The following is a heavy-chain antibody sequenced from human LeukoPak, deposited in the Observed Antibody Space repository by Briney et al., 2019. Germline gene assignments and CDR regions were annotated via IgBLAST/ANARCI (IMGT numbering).Heavy chain of an antibody. J-gene: IGHJ4*02. D-gene: IGHD5-12*01. CDR2: INHSGST. V-gene: IGHV4-34*01. CDR3: ARHAKVDIVATIAYFDY. Sequence: SETLSLTCAVYGGSFSGYYWSWIRQPPGKGLEWIGEINHSGSTNYNPSLKSRVTISVDTSKNQFSLKLSSVTAADTAVYYCARHAKVDIVATIAYFDYWGQGTLVTVSS. CDR1: GGSFSGYY.